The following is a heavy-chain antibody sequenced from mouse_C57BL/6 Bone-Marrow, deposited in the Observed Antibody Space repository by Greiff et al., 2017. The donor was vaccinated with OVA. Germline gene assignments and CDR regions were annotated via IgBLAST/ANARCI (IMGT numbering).Heavy chain of an antibody. D-gene: IGHD1-1*01. Sequence: EVQRVESGGGLVKPGGSLKLSCAASGFTFSSYAMSWVRQTPEKRLEWVATISDGGSYTYYPDNVKGRFTISRDNAKNNLYLQMSHLKSEDTAMYYCARVDGSSYDYWGQGTTLTVSS. CDR1: GFTFSSYA. CDR3: ARVDGSSYDY. J-gene: IGHJ2*01. CDR2: ISDGGSYT. V-gene: IGHV5-4*01.